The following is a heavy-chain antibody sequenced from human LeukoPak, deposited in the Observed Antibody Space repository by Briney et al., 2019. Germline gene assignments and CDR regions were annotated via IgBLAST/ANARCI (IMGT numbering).Heavy chain of an antibody. Sequence: KPSETLSLTCAVYGGSFSGYYWSWIRQPPGKGLEWIGEINHSGSTNYNPSLKSRVTISVDTSKNQFSLKLSSVTAADTAVYYCARVPDGGNDAFDIWGQGTMVTVSS. CDR3: ARVPDGGNDAFDI. CDR1: GGSFSGYY. V-gene: IGHV4-34*01. D-gene: IGHD2-8*02. CDR2: INHSGST. J-gene: IGHJ3*02.